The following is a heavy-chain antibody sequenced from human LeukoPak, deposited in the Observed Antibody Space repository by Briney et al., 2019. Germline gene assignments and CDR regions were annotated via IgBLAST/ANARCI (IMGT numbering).Heavy chain of an antibody. J-gene: IGHJ4*02. V-gene: IGHV1-18*01. Sequence: ASVKVSCKASGYTFTSYGISWVRQAPGQGLEWMGWISAYNGNTNYAQKLQGRVTMTTNTSTSTAYMELRSLRSDDTAVYYCARGDYYDSSGYFDYWGQGTLVTVSS. D-gene: IGHD3-22*01. CDR1: GYTFTSYG. CDR2: ISAYNGNT. CDR3: ARGDYYDSSGYFDY.